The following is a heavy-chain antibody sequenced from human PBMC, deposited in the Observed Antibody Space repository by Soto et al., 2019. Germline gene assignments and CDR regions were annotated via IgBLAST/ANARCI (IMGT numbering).Heavy chain of an antibody. J-gene: IGHJ6*02. D-gene: IGHD3-22*01. V-gene: IGHV1-46*01. CDR1: GYTFTSYY. CDR2: INPSGGST. CDR3: ARSEDSDSSGYYYYYYVMDG. Sequence: ASVKVSCKASGYTFTSYYMHWVRQAPGQGLEWMGIINPSGGSTSYAQKFQGRVTMTRDTSTSTVYMELSSLRSEDTAVYYCARSEDSDSSGYYYYYYVMDGWGQGTTVTVSS.